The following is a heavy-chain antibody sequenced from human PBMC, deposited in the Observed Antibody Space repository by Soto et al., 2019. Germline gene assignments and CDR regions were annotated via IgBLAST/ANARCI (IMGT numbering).Heavy chain of an antibody. J-gene: IGHJ4*02. Sequence: PSETLSLTCAASSASFSGGDNSWNWIRQPPGKGLEWIGYIYDGSSTYYSPSIKSRVTISIDRSKNRVSLKLNSVTAADTAVHYCTRGRRTHNYLDYWDKGILVTVSS. CDR2: IYDGSST. V-gene: IGHV4-30-2*01. CDR3: TRGRRTHNYLDY. CDR1: SASFSGGDNS.